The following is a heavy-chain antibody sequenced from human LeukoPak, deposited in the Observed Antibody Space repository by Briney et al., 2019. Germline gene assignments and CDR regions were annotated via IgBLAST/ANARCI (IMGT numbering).Heavy chain of an antibody. CDR3: ARRGSGSESFYSLDY. J-gene: IGHJ4*02. D-gene: IGHD3-10*01. CDR1: GYSFISQW. V-gene: IGHV5-51*01. CDR2: IYPGDSDT. Sequence: GESLKISCKGSGYSFISQWIGWVRQLPGKGLEWMGIIYPGDSDTRYSPSFQGQVTISADKSISTAYLQWGSLKASDTAMYYCARRGSGSESFYSLDYWGQGTLVTVSS.